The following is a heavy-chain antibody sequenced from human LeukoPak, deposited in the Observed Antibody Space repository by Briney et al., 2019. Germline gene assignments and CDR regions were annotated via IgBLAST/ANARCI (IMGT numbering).Heavy chain of an antibody. Sequence: PSETLSLTCTVSGGSISSHYWSWIRQPPGKGLECIGYIYYSGSTNYNPSLKSRVTISVDTSKNQFSLKLSSVTAADTAVYYCARRTYFYDSSGYYFDYWGQGTLVTVSS. J-gene: IGHJ4*02. D-gene: IGHD3-22*01. V-gene: IGHV4-59*11. CDR1: GGSISSHY. CDR2: IYYSGST. CDR3: ARRTYFYDSSGYYFDY.